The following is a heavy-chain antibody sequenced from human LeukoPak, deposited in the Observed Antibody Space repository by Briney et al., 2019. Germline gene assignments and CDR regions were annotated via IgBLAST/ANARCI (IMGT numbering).Heavy chain of an antibody. CDR1: GGSISSYY. D-gene: IGHD3-9*01. Sequence: SETLSLTCTVSGGSISSYYWSWIRQPPGKGLEWIGYIYYSGSTNYNPSLKSRVTISVDTSKNQFSLKLSSVTAAGTAVYYCARGLGINYYDILTEAGAFDIWGQGTMVTVSS. V-gene: IGHV4-59*01. CDR3: ARGLGINYYDILTEAGAFDI. J-gene: IGHJ3*02. CDR2: IYYSGST.